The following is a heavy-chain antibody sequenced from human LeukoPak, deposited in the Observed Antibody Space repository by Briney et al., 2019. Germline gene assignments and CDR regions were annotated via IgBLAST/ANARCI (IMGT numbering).Heavy chain of an antibody. D-gene: IGHD3-22*01. CDR3: ARPSYYDSSGYSFDY. Sequence: SETLSLTCAVYGGSFSGYYWSWIRQPPGKGLEWIGEINHSGSTNYNPSLKSRVTISVDTSKNQFSLKLSSVTAADTAVYYCARPSYYDSSGYSFDYWGQGTLVTVSS. CDR1: GGSFSGYY. V-gene: IGHV4-34*01. J-gene: IGHJ4*02. CDR2: INHSGST.